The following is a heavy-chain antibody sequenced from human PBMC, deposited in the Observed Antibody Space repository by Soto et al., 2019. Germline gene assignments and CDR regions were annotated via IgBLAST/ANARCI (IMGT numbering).Heavy chain of an antibody. J-gene: IGHJ6*02. Sequence: TLSLTCTVSGGSISSYYWSWIRQPPGKGLEWIGYIYYSGSTNYNPSLKSRVTISVDTSKNQFSLKLSSVTAADTAVYYCARDPYGMDVWGQGTTVTVSS. CDR2: IYYSGST. CDR3: ARDPYGMDV. V-gene: IGHV4-59*01. CDR1: GGSISSYY.